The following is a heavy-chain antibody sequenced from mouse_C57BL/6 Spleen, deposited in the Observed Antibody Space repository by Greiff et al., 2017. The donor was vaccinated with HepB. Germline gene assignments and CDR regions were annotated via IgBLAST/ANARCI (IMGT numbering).Heavy chain of an antibody. CDR2: ISYDGSN. CDR1: GYSITSGYN. D-gene: IGHD2-4*01. CDR3: ARAGYYDYDWFAY. J-gene: IGHJ3*01. Sequence: EVQLQESGPGLVKPSQSLSLTCSVTGYSITSGYNWNWIRQFPGNKLEWMGYISYDGSNNYNPSLKNRITITLDTSKNQFFLKLNSVTTEDTATYYCARAGYYDYDWFAYWGQGTLVTVSA. V-gene: IGHV3-6*01.